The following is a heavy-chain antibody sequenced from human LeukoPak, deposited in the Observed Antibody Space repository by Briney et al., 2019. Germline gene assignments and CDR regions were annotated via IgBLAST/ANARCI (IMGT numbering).Heavy chain of an antibody. D-gene: IGHD3-22*01. CDR3: ARLRRNSDSSGYYYYYDY. J-gene: IGHJ4*02. Sequence: PGGSLRLSCVASGDTFSSFSINWVRQAPGKGQEWVSSISVRSNYIYYADSVRGRFSISRDDARNSLYLQMDSLRGDDTAVYYCARLRRNSDSSGYYYYYDYWGQGTLVTVSS. CDR2: ISVRSNYI. V-gene: IGHV3-21*01. CDR1: GDTFSSFS.